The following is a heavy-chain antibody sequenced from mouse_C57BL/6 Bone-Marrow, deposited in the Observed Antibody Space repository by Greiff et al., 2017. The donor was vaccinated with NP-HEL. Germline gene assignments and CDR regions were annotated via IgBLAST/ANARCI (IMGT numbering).Heavy chain of an antibody. CDR2: ISSGGSYT. Sequence: EVQLQESGGDLVKPGGSLKLSCAASGFTFSSYGMSWVRQTPDKRLEWVATISSGGSYTYYPDSVKGRFTISRDNAKNTLYLQMSSLKSEDTAMYYCARQRQLRLPFAYWGQGTLVTVSA. J-gene: IGHJ3*01. CDR3: ARQRQLRLPFAY. V-gene: IGHV5-6*01. CDR1: GFTFSSYG. D-gene: IGHD3-2*02.